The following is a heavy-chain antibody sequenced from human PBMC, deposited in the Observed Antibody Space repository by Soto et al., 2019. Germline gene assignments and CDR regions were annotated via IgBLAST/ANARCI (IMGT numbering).Heavy chain of an antibody. J-gene: IGHJ5*02. CDR1: GYSLTSYL. V-gene: IGHV1-18*01. D-gene: IGHD2-15*01. CDR3: ARDKSIGGGYDP. Sequence: ASVKVSCKASGYSLTSYLISWVRQAPGQGLEWMGWISAYNGNTNYAQKLQGRVTMTTDTSTSTAYMELRSLRSDDTAVYYCARDKSIGGGYDPWGQGTLVTVSS. CDR2: ISAYNGNT.